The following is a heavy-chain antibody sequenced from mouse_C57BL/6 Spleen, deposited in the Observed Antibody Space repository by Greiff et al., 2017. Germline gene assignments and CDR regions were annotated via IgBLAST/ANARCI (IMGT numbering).Heavy chain of an antibody. CDR3: ARRGYGYDRWVGY. Sequence: VQLQQSGAELARPGASVKLSCKASGYTFTSYGISWVKQRTGQGLEWIGEIDPRSGNTYYNEKFKGKATLTADKSYSTAYMELRSLTSEDSAVYFSARRGYGYDRWVGYGGQGTTLTVST. CDR1: GYTFTSYG. D-gene: IGHD2-2*01. J-gene: IGHJ2*01. CDR2: IDPRSGNT. V-gene: IGHV1-81*01.